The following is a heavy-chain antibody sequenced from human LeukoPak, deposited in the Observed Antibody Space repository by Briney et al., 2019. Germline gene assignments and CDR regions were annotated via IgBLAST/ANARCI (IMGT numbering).Heavy chain of an antibody. CDR1: GFTFSSYE. J-gene: IGHJ4*02. CDR3: ARGYTCGY. V-gene: IGHV3-48*03. D-gene: IGHD5-18*01. CDR2: ISSGGNTI. Sequence: GGSLRLSCAASGFTFSSYEMNWVRQAPGKGLEWVSYISSGGNTIYYADSVKGRFSISRDNAKNSLYLQMNSLRAEDTAVYYCARGYTCGYWGQGTLVIVSS.